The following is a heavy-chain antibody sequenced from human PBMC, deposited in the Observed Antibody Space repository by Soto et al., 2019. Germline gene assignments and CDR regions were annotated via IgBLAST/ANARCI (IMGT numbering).Heavy chain of an antibody. V-gene: IGHV4-59*13. D-gene: IGHD6-13*01. CDR1: SDSISSYY. CDR2: ISYSGST. CDR3: ARGTSWQLPFDY. Sequence: QAQLQESGPGLVKPSETLSLTCTVSSDSISSYYWSWIRQPPGKRLEWIGYISYSGSTDYNPSPKSRVTISGDTSKNQFSLKVSSVTAADTAVYYCARGTSWQLPFDYWGQGTLVTVSS. J-gene: IGHJ4*02.